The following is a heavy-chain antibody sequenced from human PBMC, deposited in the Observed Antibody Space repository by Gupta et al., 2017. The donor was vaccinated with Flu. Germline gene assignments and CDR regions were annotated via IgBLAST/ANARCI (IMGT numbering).Heavy chain of an antibody. CDR1: GFTFSSYA. Sequence: EVQLLESGGGLVQPGGSLRLSCAASGFTFSSYAMSWVRQAPGKGLEWVSAISGSGGSTYYADSVKGRFTISRDNSKNTLYLQMNSLRAEDTAVYYCAKDPARPGYSYGYFDYWGQGTLVTVSS. V-gene: IGHV3-23*01. CDR2: ISGSGGST. D-gene: IGHD5-18*01. J-gene: IGHJ4*02. CDR3: AKDPARPGYSYGYFDY.